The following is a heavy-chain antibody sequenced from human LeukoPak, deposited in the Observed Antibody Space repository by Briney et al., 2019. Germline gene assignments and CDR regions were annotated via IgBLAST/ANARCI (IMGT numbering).Heavy chain of an antibody. CDR2: IIPILGIA. V-gene: IGHV1-69*02. CDR1: GYTFTGYY. D-gene: IGHD6-19*01. Sequence: ASVKVSCKASGYTFTGYYMHWVRQAPGQGLEWMGRIIPILGIANYAQKFQGRVTITADKSTSTAYMELSSLRSEDTAVYYCASIIPSSGWSYWGQGTLVTVSS. CDR3: ASIIPSSGWSY. J-gene: IGHJ4*02.